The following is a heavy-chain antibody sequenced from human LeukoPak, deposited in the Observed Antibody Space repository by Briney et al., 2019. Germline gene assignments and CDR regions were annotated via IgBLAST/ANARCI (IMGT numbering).Heavy chain of an antibody. D-gene: IGHD5-18*01. J-gene: IGHJ4*02. CDR1: GGSISSSSYY. V-gene: IGHV4-39*07. CDR3: AIRSGYSYGSSYFDY. Sequence: SETLSLTCTVSGGSISSSSYYWGWIRQPPGKGLEWIGSIYYSGSTYYNPSLKSRVTISVDTSKNQFSLKLSSVTAADTAVYYCAIRSGYSYGSSYFDYWGQGTLVTVSS. CDR2: IYYSGST.